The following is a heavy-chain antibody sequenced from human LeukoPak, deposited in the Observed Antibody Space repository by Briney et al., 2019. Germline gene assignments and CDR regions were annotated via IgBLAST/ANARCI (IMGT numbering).Heavy chain of an antibody. D-gene: IGHD3-10*01. CDR1: GYSISSGYY. Sequence: PSETLSLTCTVSGYSISSGYYWSWIRQPAGKGLEWIGRIYTSGSTNYNPSLKSRVTISVDTSKNQFSLKLSSVTAADTAVYYCARVGSGVRGNWFDPWGQGTLVTVSS. V-gene: IGHV4-61*02. CDR3: ARVGSGVRGNWFDP. CDR2: IYTSGST. J-gene: IGHJ5*02.